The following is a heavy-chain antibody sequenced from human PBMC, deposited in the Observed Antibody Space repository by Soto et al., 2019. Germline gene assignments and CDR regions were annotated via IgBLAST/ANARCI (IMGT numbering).Heavy chain of an antibody. D-gene: IGHD2-8*01. CDR2: ISGTGGST. CDR1: GFTFSTYA. J-gene: IGHJ4*02. Sequence: EVQLLESGGGLVQPGGSLRLSCAASGFTFSTYAMSWLRQAPGKGLEWVSAISGTGGSTYYADSVRGRFTISRDNSKNTLSLQMNSLRAEDTAVYYCAKGGSDCTNGVCYSYYFDYWGQGTLVTVSS. CDR3: AKGGSDCTNGVCYSYYFDY. V-gene: IGHV3-23*01.